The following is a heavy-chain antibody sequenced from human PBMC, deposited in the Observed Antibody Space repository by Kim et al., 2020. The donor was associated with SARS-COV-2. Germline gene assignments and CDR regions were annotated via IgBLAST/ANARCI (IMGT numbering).Heavy chain of an antibody. CDR3: ARERGRNYYYYMDV. Sequence: AQKFQGRVTMTRDTSTSTVYMGLSSLRSEDTAVYYCARERGRNYYYYMDVWGKGTTVTVSS. J-gene: IGHJ6*03. D-gene: IGHD3-16*01. V-gene: IGHV1-46*01.